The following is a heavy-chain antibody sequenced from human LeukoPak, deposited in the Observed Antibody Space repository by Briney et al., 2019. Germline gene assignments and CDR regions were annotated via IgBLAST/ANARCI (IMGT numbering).Heavy chain of an antibody. D-gene: IGHD6-19*01. CDR3: ARGPSVPGIAVAVGLDY. CDR2: ISSNGGST. Sequence: GGSLRLSCAASGFTFSSYAMHWVRQAPGKGLEYVSAISSNGGSTYYADSVKGGFTISRDNSKSTLYLQMGSLRAEDMAVYYCARGPSVPGIAVAVGLDYWGQGTLVTVSS. J-gene: IGHJ4*02. CDR1: GFTFSSYA. V-gene: IGHV3-64*02.